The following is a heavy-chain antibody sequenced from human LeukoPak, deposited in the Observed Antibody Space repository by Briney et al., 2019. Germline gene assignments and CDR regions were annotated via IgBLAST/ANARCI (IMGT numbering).Heavy chain of an antibody. CDR3: ARGGFHCGSTNCYPENFDY. Sequence: SETLSLTCTVSGGSISSSSYYWGWIRQPPGKGLEWIGSIYYSGSTYYNPSLKSRVTISVDTSKNQFSLRLSSVAAADTAVYYCARGGFHCGSTNCYPENFDYWGQGTLVAVSS. J-gene: IGHJ4*02. D-gene: IGHD2-2*01. CDR2: IYYSGST. CDR1: GGSISSSSYY. V-gene: IGHV4-39*07.